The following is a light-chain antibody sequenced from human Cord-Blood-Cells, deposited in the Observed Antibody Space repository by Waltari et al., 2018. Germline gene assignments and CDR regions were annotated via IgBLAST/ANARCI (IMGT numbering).Light chain of an antibody. CDR3: QQRYSTLA. CDR2: AAS. V-gene: IGKV1-39*01. J-gene: IGKJ4*01. CDR1: QSISSY. Sequence: DIQMTQSPSSLSASVGDRFTITCRASQSISSYLNWYQQKPGKAPKLLIYAASSLQSGVPSRFSGSGSGTDFTLTISSLQPEDFATYYCQQRYSTLAVGGGTKVEIK.